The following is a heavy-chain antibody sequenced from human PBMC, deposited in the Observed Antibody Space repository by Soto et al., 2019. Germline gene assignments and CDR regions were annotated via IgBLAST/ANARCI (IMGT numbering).Heavy chain of an antibody. V-gene: IGHV1-69*12. J-gene: IGHJ4*02. CDR2: IIPEFARA. D-gene: IGHD6-19*01. CDR1: GGTSSSYA. CDR3: ASEAMPHSSGWHY. Sequence: QVQLVQSGAEVKKPGSSVKVSCKAPGGTSSSYAIIWVRQAPGQGLEWMGEIIPEFARANYAQKFQGRVTFTADESTSTAYMELSSLTSDDPAVYYCASEAMPHSSGWHYRGQGTLVTVSS.